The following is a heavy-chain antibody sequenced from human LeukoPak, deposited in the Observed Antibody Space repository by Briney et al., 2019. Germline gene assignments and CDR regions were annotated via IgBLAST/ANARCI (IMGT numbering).Heavy chain of an antibody. CDR2: IHNSGST. CDR3: ARGGGWGNWNDAVDY. Sequence: SETLSLTCTVSGGSISSYYWSWIRQTPGKGLEWIGYIHNSGSTKYNPSLKSPVSISVDTSKNQFSLKVNSVTAADTAVYYCARGGGWGNWNDAVDYWGQGTLVTVSS. V-gene: IGHV4-59*01. D-gene: IGHD1-1*01. J-gene: IGHJ4*02. CDR1: GGSISSYY.